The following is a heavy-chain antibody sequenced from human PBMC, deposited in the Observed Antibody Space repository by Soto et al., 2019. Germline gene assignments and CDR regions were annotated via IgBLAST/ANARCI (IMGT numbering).Heavy chain of an antibody. Sequence: PSETLSLTCTVSGGSISSGDYYWSWIRQPPGKGLEWIGYIYYSGSTYYNPSLKSRVTISVDTSKNQLSLKLSSVTAADTAVYYCARVISSSRIYYYYGMDVWGQGTTVTVSS. D-gene: IGHD6-6*01. CDR3: ARVISSSRIYYYYGMDV. CDR2: IYYSGST. J-gene: IGHJ6*02. V-gene: IGHV4-30-4*01. CDR1: GGSISSGDYY.